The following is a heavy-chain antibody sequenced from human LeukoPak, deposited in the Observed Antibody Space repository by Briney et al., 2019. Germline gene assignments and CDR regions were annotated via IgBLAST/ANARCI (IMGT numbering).Heavy chain of an antibody. Sequence: GGSLRLSCAASGFTFSSYAMSWVRQAPGKGLEWVSAISGSGGSTCYADSVKGRFTISRDNSKNTLYLQMNSLRAEDTAVYYCAKSPASSYDYVWGSYRVDYWGQGTLVTVSS. D-gene: IGHD3-16*02. CDR2: ISGSGGST. CDR1: GFTFSSYA. J-gene: IGHJ4*02. V-gene: IGHV3-23*01. CDR3: AKSPASSYDYVWGSYRVDY.